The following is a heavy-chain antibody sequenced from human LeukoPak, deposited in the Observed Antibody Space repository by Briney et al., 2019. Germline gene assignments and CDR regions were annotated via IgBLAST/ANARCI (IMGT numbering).Heavy chain of an antibody. CDR2: IIPIFGTA. V-gene: IGHV1-69*13. Sequence: SVKVSCKASGGTFSSYAISWVRQAPGQGLEWMGGIIPIFGTANYAQKFQGRVTITADESTSTAYMELCSLRSEDTAVYYCASSAALALDYWGQGTLVTVSS. D-gene: IGHD6-13*01. J-gene: IGHJ4*02. CDR3: ASSAALALDY. CDR1: GGTFSSYA.